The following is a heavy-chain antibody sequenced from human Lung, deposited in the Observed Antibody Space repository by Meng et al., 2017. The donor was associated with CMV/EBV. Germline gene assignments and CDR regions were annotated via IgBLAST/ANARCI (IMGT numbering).Heavy chain of an antibody. Sequence: SETXSLTCTVSGGSISSSSYYWGWIRQPPGKGLEWIGSIYYSGSTYYNPSLKSRVTISVDTSKNQFSLKLSSVTAADTAVYYCARQGSVYYYDSSGQSPDYXGQGXLVTVSS. CDR1: GGSISSSSYY. V-gene: IGHV4-39*01. CDR3: ARQGSVYYYDSSGQSPDY. D-gene: IGHD3-22*01. CDR2: IYYSGST. J-gene: IGHJ4*02.